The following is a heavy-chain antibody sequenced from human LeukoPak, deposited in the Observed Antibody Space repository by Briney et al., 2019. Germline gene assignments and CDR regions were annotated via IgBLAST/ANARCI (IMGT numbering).Heavy chain of an antibody. CDR2: VFFTGST. J-gene: IGHJ4*02. CDR3: ARVEWELLGAHL. Sequence: SETLSLTCSVSGDSIRSHYWSWICQPPGKRPEWIGHVFFTGSTTYNPTLEGRVTISIDTSGSQFSLKLTSVTAADTAVYYCARVEWELLGAHLWGQGILLSVSS. V-gene: IGHV4-59*11. D-gene: IGHD1-26*01. CDR1: GDSIRSHY.